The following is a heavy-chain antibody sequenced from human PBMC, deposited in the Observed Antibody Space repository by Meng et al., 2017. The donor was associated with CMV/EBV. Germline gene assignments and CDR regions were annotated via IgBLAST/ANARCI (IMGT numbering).Heavy chain of an antibody. J-gene: IGHJ5*02. CDR3: ARVRGGNFGWFDP. CDR1: GFTFDDYG. Sequence: AGSLSLSCAASGFTFDDYGMSWVRQAPGKGLEWVSGINWNGGSTGYADCVKGRFTISRDNVKNSLYLQMNSLSAEDTALYYCARVRGGNFGWFDPWGQGTLVTVSS. CDR2: INWNGGST. D-gene: IGHD4-23*01. V-gene: IGHV3-20*04.